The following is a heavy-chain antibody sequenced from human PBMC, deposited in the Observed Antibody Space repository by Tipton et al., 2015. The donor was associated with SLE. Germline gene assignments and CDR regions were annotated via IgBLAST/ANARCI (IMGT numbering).Heavy chain of an antibody. V-gene: IGHV4-34*01. CDR2: INHSGST. D-gene: IGHD4-23*01. J-gene: IGHJ3*02. CDR1: GGSFSGYY. CDR3: ARGGGRDAFDI. Sequence: TLSLTCAVYGGSFSGYYWSWIRRPPGKGLEWIGEINHSGSTNYNPSLKSRVTISVDTSKNQFSLKLSSVTAADTAVYYCARGGGRDAFDIWGQGTMVTVSS.